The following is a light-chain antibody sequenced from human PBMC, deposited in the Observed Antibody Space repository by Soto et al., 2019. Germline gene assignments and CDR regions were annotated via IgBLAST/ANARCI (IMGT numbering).Light chain of an antibody. CDR1: LSLVNSDGNSY. CDR2: KAS. V-gene: IGKV2-30*01. J-gene: IGKJ2*03. CDR3: MQGSYWPS. Sequence: DVAMTQSPLSLSVTLGQPASISCTSSLSLVNSDGNSYLNWFHQRPAQLPRRLLYKASNRDSGVPDRFSGSGSGPDFALKISRVEAEDVGIYYCMQGSYWPSFGQGTRLEI.